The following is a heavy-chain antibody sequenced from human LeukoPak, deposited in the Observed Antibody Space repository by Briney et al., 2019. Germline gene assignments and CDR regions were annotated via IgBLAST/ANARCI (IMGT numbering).Heavy chain of an antibody. Sequence: PSETLSLTCAVSGYSISSGYYWGWIRQPPGKGLEWIGSIYHSGSTYYNPSLKSRVTISVDTSKNQFSLKLSSVTAADTAVYYCATHPEHANCANWFDPWGQGTLVTVSS. CDR3: ATHPEHANCANWFDP. CDR1: GYSISSGYY. V-gene: IGHV4-38-2*01. J-gene: IGHJ5*02. CDR2: IYHSGST. D-gene: IGHD4/OR15-4a*01.